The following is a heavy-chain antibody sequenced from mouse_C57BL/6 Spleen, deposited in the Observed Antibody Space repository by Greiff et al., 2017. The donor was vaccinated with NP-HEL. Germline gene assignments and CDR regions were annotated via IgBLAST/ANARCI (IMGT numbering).Heavy chain of an antibody. D-gene: IGHD1-1*01. CDR1: GFNIKDYY. CDR3: ARYYYGSSYDWYFDV. Sequence: EVQLQQSGAELVKPGASVKLSCTASGFNIKDYYMHWVKQRTEQGLEWIGRIDPEDGETKYAPKFKGKATITADTSSNTAYLQLSSLTSEDTAVYYCARYYYGSSYDWYFDVWGTGTTVTVSS. J-gene: IGHJ1*03. V-gene: IGHV14-2*01. CDR2: IDPEDGET.